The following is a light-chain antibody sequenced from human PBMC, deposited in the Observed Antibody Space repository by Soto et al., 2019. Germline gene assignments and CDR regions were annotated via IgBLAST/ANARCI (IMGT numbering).Light chain of an antibody. CDR3: AAWDDSLNGSYV. CDR2: SNN. CDR1: SSNIGSNT. J-gene: IGLJ1*01. Sequence: QSVLTQPPSASGTPGQRVTISCSGSSSNIGSNTVNWYQQLPGTAPKLLIYSNNQRPSGVPDRFSGSKSGTSASLAISGLQSEDEADYYCAAWDDSLNGSYVFGTGXEVTV. V-gene: IGLV1-44*01.